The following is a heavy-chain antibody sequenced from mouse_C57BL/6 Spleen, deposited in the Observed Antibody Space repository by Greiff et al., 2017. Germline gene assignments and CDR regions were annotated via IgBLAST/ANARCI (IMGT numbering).Heavy chain of an antibody. Sequence: VQLQQPGAELVKPGASVKLSCKASGYTFTSYCMHWVKQRPGQGLEWIGMIYPNSGSTNYNEKFKSKATLTVDKSSSTAYMQLSSLTSEDSAVYYCASPTGRGYFECWGEGTTLTVSS. CDR2: IYPNSGST. CDR1: GYTFTSYC. V-gene: IGHV1-64*01. D-gene: IGHD4-1*01. J-gene: IGHJ2*01. CDR3: ASPTGRGYFEC.